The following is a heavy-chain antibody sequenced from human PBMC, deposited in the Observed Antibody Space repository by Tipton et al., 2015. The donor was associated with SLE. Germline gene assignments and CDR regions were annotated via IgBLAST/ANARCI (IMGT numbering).Heavy chain of an antibody. CDR2: IYDSGST. V-gene: IGHV4-59*08. CDR3: ARHASDYAGFDS. D-gene: IGHD4-17*01. CDR1: GDSISGHY. Sequence: TLSLTCTVSGDSISGHYRSWIRQPPGKGLEWIGYIYDSGSTSYNPSLKSRVTISEDTSKQQFSLKLTSLTAADTAVYYCARHASDYAGFDSWGQGILVTVSP. J-gene: IGHJ4*02.